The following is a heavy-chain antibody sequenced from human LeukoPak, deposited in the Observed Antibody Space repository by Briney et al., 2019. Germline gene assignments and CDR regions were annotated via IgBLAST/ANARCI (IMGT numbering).Heavy chain of an antibody. D-gene: IGHD3-3*01. V-gene: IGHV4-59*01. J-gene: IGHJ4*02. Sequence: ASETLSLTCTVSGGSISSYYWSWIRQPPGKGLEWIGYIYYSGSTNYNPSLKSRVTISVDTSKNQFSLKLSSVTAADTAVYYCARGRRRNFWSGYHFDYWGQGTLVTVSS. CDR1: GGSISSYY. CDR2: IYYSGST. CDR3: ARGRRRNFWSGYHFDY.